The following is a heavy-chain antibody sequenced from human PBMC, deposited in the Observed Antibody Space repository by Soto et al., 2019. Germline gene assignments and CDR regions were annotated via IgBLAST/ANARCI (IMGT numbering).Heavy chain of an antibody. CDR2: IYYSGST. J-gene: IGHJ4*02. V-gene: IGHV4-59*01. CDR3: ARGGKPYSSSEYYFDY. CDR1: GGPISSYY. D-gene: IGHD6-13*01. Sequence: SETLSLTCTVSGGPISSYYWSWIRQPPGKGLEWIGYIYYSGSTNYNPSLKSRVTISVDTSKNQFSLKLSSVTAADTAVYYCARGGKPYSSSEYYFDYWGQGTLVTVSS.